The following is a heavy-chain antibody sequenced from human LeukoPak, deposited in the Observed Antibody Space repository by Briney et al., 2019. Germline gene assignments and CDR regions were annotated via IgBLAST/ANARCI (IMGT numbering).Heavy chain of an antibody. CDR2: IKSKTDGGTT. CDR3: TTANTIFGVVISKSLDY. CDR1: GFTFSNAW. Sequence: PGGSLRLSCAASGFTFSNAWMNWVRQAPGKGLEWVGRIKSKTDGGTTDYAAPVKGRFTISRDDSKDTLYLQMNSLKTEDTAVYYCTTANTIFGVVISKSLDYWGQGTLVTVSS. J-gene: IGHJ4*02. D-gene: IGHD3-3*01. V-gene: IGHV3-15*01.